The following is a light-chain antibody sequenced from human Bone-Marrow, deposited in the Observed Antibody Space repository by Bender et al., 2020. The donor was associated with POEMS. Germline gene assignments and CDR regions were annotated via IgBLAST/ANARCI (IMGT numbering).Light chain of an antibody. J-gene: IGLJ3*02. V-gene: IGLV1-47*01. Sequence: QSVLTQPSSASGTPGQRVTISCSGSSSNIGISYVYWYQQLPGTAPKLLIFENDKRPTRIPGRFSASKSGTSATLGITELQAGDEADYYCAAWDDSLNGFNWVFGGGTKLTVL. CDR3: AAWDDSLNGFNWV. CDR1: SSNIGISY. CDR2: END.